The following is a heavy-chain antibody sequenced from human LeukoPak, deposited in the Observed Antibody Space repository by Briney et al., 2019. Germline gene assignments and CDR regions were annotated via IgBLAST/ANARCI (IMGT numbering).Heavy chain of an antibody. CDR3: ARHFRYSSSLGYYYYGMDV. Sequence: SETLSLTCTVSGGSISSYYWSWIRQPPGKGLEWIGYIYYSGSTNYNPSLKGRVTISVATSKNQFSLKLSSVTAADTAVYYCARHFRYSSSLGYYYYGMDVWGQGTTVTVSS. J-gene: IGHJ6*02. CDR2: IYYSGST. CDR1: GGSISSYY. D-gene: IGHD6-6*01. V-gene: IGHV4-59*08.